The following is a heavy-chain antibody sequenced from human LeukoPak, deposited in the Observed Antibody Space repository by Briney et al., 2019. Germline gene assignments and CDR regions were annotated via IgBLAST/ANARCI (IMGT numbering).Heavy chain of an antibody. V-gene: IGHV3-48*03. CDR1: GFTFSSYE. Sequence: GGSLRLSCAAPGFTFSSYEMNWVRQAPGKGLEWVSYISSSGSTIYYADSVKGRFTISRDNAKNSLYLQMNSLRAEDTAVYYCARWLSTPLEGSHYGMDVWGQGTTVTVSS. CDR3: ARWLSTPLEGSHYGMDV. D-gene: IGHD3-3*01. J-gene: IGHJ6*02. CDR2: ISSSGSTI.